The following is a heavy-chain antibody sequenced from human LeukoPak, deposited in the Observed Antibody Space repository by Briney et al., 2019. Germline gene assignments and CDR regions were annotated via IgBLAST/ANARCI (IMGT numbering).Heavy chain of an antibody. J-gene: IGHJ3*02. CDR3: ARVKDWNYAFDI. Sequence: SETLSLTCTVSGGXISSYYWSWIRQPAGKGLEWLGRIYTSGSTNYNPSLKSRVTMSVDTSKNQFSLKLSSVTAADTAVYYCARVKDWNYAFDIWGQGTMVTVSS. CDR1: GGXISSYY. CDR2: IYTSGST. V-gene: IGHV4-4*07. D-gene: IGHD1-1*01.